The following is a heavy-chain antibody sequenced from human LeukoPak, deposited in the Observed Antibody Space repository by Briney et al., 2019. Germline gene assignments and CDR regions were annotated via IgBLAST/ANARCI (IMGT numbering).Heavy chain of an antibody. D-gene: IGHD5-18*01. Sequence: PGGSLRLSCAASGFTLNYAYMTWVRQAPGKGLEWVANMNGDGSNIYYVDSVRGRFTISRDNAKNSLYLQMSSLRAEDTAVYYCARDPGYGAVDYWGQGTLITVSS. CDR1: GFTLNYAY. J-gene: IGHJ4*02. V-gene: IGHV3-7*03. CDR3: ARDPGYGAVDY. CDR2: MNGDGSNI.